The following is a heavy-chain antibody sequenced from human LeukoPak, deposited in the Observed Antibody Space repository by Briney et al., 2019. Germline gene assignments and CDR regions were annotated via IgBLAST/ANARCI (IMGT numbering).Heavy chain of an antibody. J-gene: IGHJ3*02. Sequence: GGSLRLSCAASGFTFSSYAMGWVRQAPGKGLEWVSAISGSGGSTYYADSVKGRFTISRDNSKNTLYLQMNSLRAEDTAVYYCAKVQVRSGNAFDIWGQGTMVTVSS. CDR2: ISGSGGST. CDR3: AKVQVRSGNAFDI. CDR1: GFTFSSYA. V-gene: IGHV3-23*01. D-gene: IGHD3-10*01.